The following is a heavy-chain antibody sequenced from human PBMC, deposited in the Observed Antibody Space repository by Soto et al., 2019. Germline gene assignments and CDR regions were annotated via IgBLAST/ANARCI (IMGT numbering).Heavy chain of an antibody. CDR2: LSGTGGST. CDR3: AKTKGRSSSAPFDS. D-gene: IGHD6-6*01. CDR1: GFTFSSYA. V-gene: IGHV3-23*01. J-gene: IGHJ4*02. Sequence: EVQLLESGGGLVQPGGSLRLSCAAPGFTFSSYAMTWVRQAPGKGLEWVSSLSGTGGSTYYADSVEGRFTISRDNSQNTLYLQITSLRAEDTAIYYCAKTKGRSSSAPFDSWGQGTLVTVSS.